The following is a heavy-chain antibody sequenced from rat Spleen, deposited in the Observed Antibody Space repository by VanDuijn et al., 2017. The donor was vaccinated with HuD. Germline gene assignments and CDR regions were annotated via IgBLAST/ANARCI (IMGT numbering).Heavy chain of an antibody. CDR3: ARRHYGYTDYFDY. V-gene: IGHV5-7*01. J-gene: IGHJ2*01. Sequence: EVQLVESDGGLVQPGRSLKLSCAASGFTFSHYDMAWVRQAPKKGLEWVATISSDGGRNFYRDSVKGRFTISRDNAKSTLSLQMDSLRSDDTATYYCARRHYGYTDYFDYWGQGVMVTVSS. CDR1: GFTFSHYD. CDR2: ISSDGGRN. D-gene: IGHD1-9*01.